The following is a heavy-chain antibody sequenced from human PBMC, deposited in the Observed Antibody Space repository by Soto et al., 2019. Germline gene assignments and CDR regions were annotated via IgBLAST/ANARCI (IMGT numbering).Heavy chain of an antibody. D-gene: IGHD3-16*02. CDR3: ARELYDYVWGSYRYYAFDI. Sequence: SETLSLTCTVSGGSVSSGSYYWSWIRQPPGKGLEWIGYIYYSGSTNYNPSLKSRVTISVDTSKNQFSLKLSSVTAADTAVYYCARELYDYVWGSYRYYAFDIWGQGAMVTVSS. J-gene: IGHJ3*02. CDR2: IYYSGST. V-gene: IGHV4-61*01. CDR1: GGSVSSGSYY.